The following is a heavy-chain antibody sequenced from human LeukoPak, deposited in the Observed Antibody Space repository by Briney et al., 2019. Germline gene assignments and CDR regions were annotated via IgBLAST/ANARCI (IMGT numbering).Heavy chain of an antibody. CDR1: GGSISSYY. Sequence: SETLSLTCTVSGGSISSYYWSWIRQPPGKGLEWIGYIYYSGSTNYNPSLKSRVTISVDTSKNQFSLKLSSVTAADTAVYYCARTESTTIAFDIWGQGTMVTVSS. CDR2: IYYSGST. V-gene: IGHV4-59*01. CDR3: ARTESTTIAFDI. J-gene: IGHJ3*02. D-gene: IGHD4-11*01.